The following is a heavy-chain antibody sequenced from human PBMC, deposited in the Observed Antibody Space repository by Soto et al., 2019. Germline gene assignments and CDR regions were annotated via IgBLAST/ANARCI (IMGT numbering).Heavy chain of an antibody. CDR1: GGSISSYY. Sequence: SATLSLTCAVSGGSISSYYWSWIRQPPGKGLEWIGEMHHAGSSNYNPSLKSRLTISVDKSRNHFSLNLYSVTAADTAVYYCTRNPSSARPPYYFDSWGQGILVTVSS. CDR2: MHHAGSS. V-gene: IGHV4-34*01. CDR3: TRNPSSARPPYYFDS. J-gene: IGHJ4*02. D-gene: IGHD6-6*01.